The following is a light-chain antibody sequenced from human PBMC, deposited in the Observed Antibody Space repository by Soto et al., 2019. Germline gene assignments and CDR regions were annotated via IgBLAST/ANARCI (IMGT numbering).Light chain of an antibody. Sequence: EIVLTQSPATLCLSPGERATPSCRASQRVTSYSAWYQQNPGQAPRLLIYAASNRATGIQVRFSGSGSGTDFTLPIRSLAPEDFAVYYCQPRSNWPPITSGHGTRLEI. CDR1: QRVTSY. J-gene: IGKJ5*01. CDR3: QPRSNWPPIT. CDR2: AAS. V-gene: IGKV3-11*01.